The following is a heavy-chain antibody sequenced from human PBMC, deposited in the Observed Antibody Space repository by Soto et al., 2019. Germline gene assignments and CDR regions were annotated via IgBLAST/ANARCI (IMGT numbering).Heavy chain of an antibody. V-gene: IGHV3-30*18. D-gene: IGHD1-26*01. CDR1: GFTFRSFG. CDR2: ISYDGTNK. Sequence: SLRLSCAASGFTFRSFGMHWIRQAPGKGLEWVALISYDGTNKYYADSVRGRFTISRDNSKNTLYLEMNTLRVEDTAVYYCAKVLPATGIEGGGDAFDIWGQGTMVTVS. J-gene: IGHJ3*02. CDR3: AKVLPATGIEGGGDAFDI.